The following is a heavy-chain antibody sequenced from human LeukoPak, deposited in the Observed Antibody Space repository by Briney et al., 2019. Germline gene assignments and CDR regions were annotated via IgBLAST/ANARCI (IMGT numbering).Heavy chain of an antibody. V-gene: IGHV3-23*01. CDR1: GFTFSSYA. CDR2: ISGSGGST. CDR3: AKDYSAMVTLIDY. Sequence: PGGSLRLSCAASGFTFSSYAMSWVRQAPGKGLEWVSAISGSGGSTYYADSVKGRFTTSRDNSKNTLYLQMNSLRAEDTAVYYCAKDYSAMVTLIDYWGQGTLVTVSS. J-gene: IGHJ4*02. D-gene: IGHD5-18*01.